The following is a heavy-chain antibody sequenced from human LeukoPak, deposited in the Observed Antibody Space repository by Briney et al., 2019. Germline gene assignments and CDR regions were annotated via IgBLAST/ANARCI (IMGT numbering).Heavy chain of an antibody. V-gene: IGHV3-48*03. CDR2: ISSSGSTI. CDR1: GFTFSSYE. CDR3: ARDRVLRYFDWLPHFDY. Sequence: GGSLRLSCAASGFTFSSYEMNWVRQAPGKGLEWVSYISSSGSTIYYADSVKGRFTISRDNAKNSLYLQMNSLRAEDTAVYYCARDRVLRYFDWLPHFDYWGQGTLVTVSS. J-gene: IGHJ4*02. D-gene: IGHD3-9*01.